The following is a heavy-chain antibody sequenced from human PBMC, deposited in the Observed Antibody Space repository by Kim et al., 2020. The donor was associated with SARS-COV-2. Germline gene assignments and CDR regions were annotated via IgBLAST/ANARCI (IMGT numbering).Heavy chain of an antibody. D-gene: IGHD2-2*01. J-gene: IGHJ4*02. CDR1: GFTFSNAW. CDR3: TTSPYCSSTSCVDY. CDR2: IKSKTDGGTT. V-gene: IGHV3-15*01. Sequence: GGSLRLSCAASGFTFSNAWMSWVRQAPGKGLEWVGRIKSKTDGGTTDYAAPVKGRFTISRDDSKNTLYLQMNSLKTEDTAVYYCTTSPYCSSTSCVDYWGQGTLVTVSS.